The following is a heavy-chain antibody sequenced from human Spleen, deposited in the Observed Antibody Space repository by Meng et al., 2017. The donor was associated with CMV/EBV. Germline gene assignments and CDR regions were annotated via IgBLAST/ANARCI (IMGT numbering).Heavy chain of an antibody. CDR2: FIPIFGTA. CDR1: GGTFSSYA. D-gene: IGHD3-22*01. J-gene: IGHJ4*02. Sequence: SVKVSRKASGGTFSSYAISWVRQAPGQGLEWMGGFIPIFGTANYAQKFQGRVTITTDESTSTAYMELSSLRSEDTAVYYCARAPTPTYYYDSSGWPLDYWGQGTLVTVSS. CDR3: ARAPTPTYYYDSSGWPLDY. V-gene: IGHV1-69*05.